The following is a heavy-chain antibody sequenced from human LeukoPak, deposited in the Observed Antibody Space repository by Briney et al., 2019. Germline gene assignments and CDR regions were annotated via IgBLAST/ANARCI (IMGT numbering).Heavy chain of an antibody. CDR3: AREGDSSGYFDAFAI. V-gene: IGHV3-48*01. D-gene: IGHD3-22*01. J-gene: IGHJ3*02. CDR1: GFTFSSSA. CDR2: ISRDNTI. Sequence: GGSLRLSCAASGFTFSSSAMSWVRQAPGRGLEWTSFISRDNTIYYTDSVKGRFTISRDNAKNSLYLQMDSLRAEDTAVYYCAREGDSSGYFDAFAIWGQGTMVTVSS.